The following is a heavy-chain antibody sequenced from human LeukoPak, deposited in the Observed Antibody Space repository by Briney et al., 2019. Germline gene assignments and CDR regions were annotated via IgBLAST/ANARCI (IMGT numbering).Heavy chain of an antibody. CDR3: ARDGMATTEGGFDY. D-gene: IGHD5-24*01. CDR2: ISYDGSNK. CDR1: GFTFSSYA. V-gene: IGHV3-30-3*01. Sequence: PGGSLRLSCAASGFTFSSYAMHWVRQAPGKGLEWVAVISYDGSNKYYADSVKGRFTISRDNSKNTLYLQMNSLRAEDTAVYYCARDGMATTEGGFDYWGQGTLVTVSS. J-gene: IGHJ4*02.